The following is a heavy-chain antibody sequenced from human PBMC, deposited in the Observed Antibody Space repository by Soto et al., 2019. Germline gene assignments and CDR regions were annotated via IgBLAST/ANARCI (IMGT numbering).Heavy chain of an antibody. CDR1: GYSFTSYW. CDR3: AVTAMVNNYYYYGMDV. V-gene: IGHV5-10-1*01. CDR2: IDPSDSYT. Sequence: GESLKISCKGSGYSFTSYWIGWVRQMPGKGLEWMGRIDPSDSYTNYSPSFQGHVTISADKSISTAYLQWSSLKASDTAMYYCAVTAMVNNYYYYGMDVWGQGTTVTVSS. D-gene: IGHD5-18*01. J-gene: IGHJ6*02.